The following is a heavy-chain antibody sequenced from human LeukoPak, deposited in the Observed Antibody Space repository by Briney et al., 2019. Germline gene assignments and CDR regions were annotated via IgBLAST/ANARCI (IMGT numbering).Heavy chain of an antibody. Sequence: PGGSLRLSCATSGFTFSDHYMDWVRQAPGKGLEWVGRTRDKGNSYSTEYAASVKGRFTISRDDSKSIAYLQMNSLKTEDTAVYYCTGSFGQLSFFDYWGQGTLVTVSS. D-gene: IGHD3-10*01. CDR1: GFTFSDHY. CDR3: TGSFGQLSFFDY. CDR2: TRDKGNSYST. V-gene: IGHV3-72*01. J-gene: IGHJ4*02.